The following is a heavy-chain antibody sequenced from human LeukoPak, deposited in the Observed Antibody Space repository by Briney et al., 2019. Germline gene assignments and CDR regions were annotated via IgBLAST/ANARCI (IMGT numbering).Heavy chain of an antibody. J-gene: IGHJ3*01. CDR3: VRYGRRANDQPFDV. D-gene: IGHD1-1*01. Sequence: GGTLRLSCAASGLSFSSYGMSWVRQAAGKGLEWVASIDEDGSETNYVDSVTGRFTVSRDHAKNSLFLQMNSLRAEDTAVYYCVRYGRRANDQPFDVWGQGTMVTVSS. CDR2: IDEDGSET. CDR1: GLSFSSYG. V-gene: IGHV3-7*01.